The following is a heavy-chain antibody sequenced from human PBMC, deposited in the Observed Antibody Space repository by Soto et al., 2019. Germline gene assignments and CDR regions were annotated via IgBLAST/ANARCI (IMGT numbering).Heavy chain of an antibody. CDR3: ASGRTLGYCTNGVCSFDY. D-gene: IGHD2-8*01. CDR1: GYTFTSYG. CDR2: ISAYNGNT. Sequence: ASVKVSCKASGYTFTSYGISWVRQAPGQGLEWMGWISAYNGNTNYAQKLQGRVTMTTDTSTSTAYMELRSLRSDDTAVYYCASGRTLGYCTNGVCSFDYWGQGTLVTVSS. V-gene: IGHV1-18*01. J-gene: IGHJ4*02.